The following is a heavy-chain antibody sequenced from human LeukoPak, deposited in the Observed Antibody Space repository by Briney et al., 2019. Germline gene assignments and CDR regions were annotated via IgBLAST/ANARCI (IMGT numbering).Heavy chain of an antibody. CDR3: ARKMATTKSFDY. Sequence: PGGSLRLSCAASGFTFRNYWMSWVRQAPGKGLEWVTNIRQDGREEHYVDSVQGRFTISRDNAKNSLYLQMNSLRAEDTAVYYCARKMATTKSFDYWGQGTLVTVSS. CDR1: GFTFRNYW. D-gene: IGHD5-24*01. CDR2: IRQDGREE. J-gene: IGHJ4*02. V-gene: IGHV3-7*03.